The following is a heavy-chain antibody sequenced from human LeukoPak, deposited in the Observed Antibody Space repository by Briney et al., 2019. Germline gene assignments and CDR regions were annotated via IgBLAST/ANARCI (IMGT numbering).Heavy chain of an antibody. CDR3: AREYGSGSYRGFDY. V-gene: IGHV1-18*01. Sequence: ASVKVSCKASGYTFTSYGISWVRQAPGQGLEWMGWISAYNGNTNYAQKLQGRVTMTTDTSTSTAHMELSSLRSEDTAVYYCAREYGSGSYRGFDYWGQGTLVTVSS. D-gene: IGHD3-10*01. CDR1: GYTFTSYG. J-gene: IGHJ4*02. CDR2: ISAYNGNT.